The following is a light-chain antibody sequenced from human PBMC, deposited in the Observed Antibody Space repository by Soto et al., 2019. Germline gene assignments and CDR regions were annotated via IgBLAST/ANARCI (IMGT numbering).Light chain of an antibody. CDR1: QSISSW. Sequence: DIQMTQSPSTLSASVGDRVTITCRASQSISSWLAWYQQKPGKAPRLLIYKASDLESGVPSRFSGSGSGTDFTLPISSLQPDDFATYYCHQYNSYSPLTVGGGTKVDIK. J-gene: IGKJ4*01. CDR3: HQYNSYSPLT. V-gene: IGKV1-5*03. CDR2: KAS.